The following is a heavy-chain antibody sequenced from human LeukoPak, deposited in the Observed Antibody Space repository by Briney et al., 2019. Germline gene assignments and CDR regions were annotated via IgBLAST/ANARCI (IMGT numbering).Heavy chain of an antibody. V-gene: IGHV3-15*07. CDR3: TTGPRSSHSSGWYYLGLLAGGDENY. CDR1: GFTFSNAW. D-gene: IGHD6-19*01. CDR2: IKSKTDGGTT. J-gene: IGHJ4*02. Sequence: PGGSLRLSCAASGFTFSNAWMNWVRQAPGKGLEWVGRIKSKTDGGTTDYAAPVKGRFTISRDDSKNTLYLQMNSLKTEDTAVYYCTTGPRSSHSSGWYYLGLLAGGDENYWGQGTPVTVSS.